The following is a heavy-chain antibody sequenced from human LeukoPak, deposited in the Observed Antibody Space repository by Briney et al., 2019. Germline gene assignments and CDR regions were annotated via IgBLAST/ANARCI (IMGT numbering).Heavy chain of an antibody. CDR3: ACYGDYGY. J-gene: IGHJ4*02. V-gene: IGHV3-7*01. D-gene: IGHD4-17*01. Sequence: GGSLRLSCAVSGFTFSRYWMTWVRQAPGKGLEWVANIKVDGSEKYYVDAVKGRFTISRDNAKDSLYLQMNSLRAEDTAVYYCACYGDYGYWGQGTLVTVSS. CDR1: GFTFSRYW. CDR2: IKVDGSEK.